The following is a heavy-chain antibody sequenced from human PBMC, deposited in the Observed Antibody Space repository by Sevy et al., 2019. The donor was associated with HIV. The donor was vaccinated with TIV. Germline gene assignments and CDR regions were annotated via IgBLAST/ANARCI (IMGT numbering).Heavy chain of an antibody. Sequence: ASVKVSCKASGYTFTGDYLHWVRQAPGQGLEWMGRVYPNSGGTNYARKFQGRITMTRDTSISTAYMELNRLKLDDTAVYYCARDGGGGTTNSGMDVWGQGTTVTVSS. CDR3: ARDGGGGTTNSGMDV. CDR1: GYTFTGDY. J-gene: IGHJ6*02. D-gene: IGHD1-7*01. V-gene: IGHV1-2*06. CDR2: VYPNSGGT.